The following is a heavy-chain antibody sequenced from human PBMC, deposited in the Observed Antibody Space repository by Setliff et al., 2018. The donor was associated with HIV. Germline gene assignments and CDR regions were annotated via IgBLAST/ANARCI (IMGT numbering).Heavy chain of an antibody. CDR3: ARDRGGIYTPLDY. D-gene: IGHD1-26*01. J-gene: IGHJ4*02. Sequence: GGSLRLSCAASGFTFSNYGMHWIRQAPDKGLEWVAFIRFDGGDKYYADSVKGRFTISRDNARNSLYLQLNSLRAEDTAVYYCARDRGGIYTPLDYWGQGTLVTVSS. CDR2: IRFDGGDK. V-gene: IGHV3-30*02. CDR1: GFTFSNYG.